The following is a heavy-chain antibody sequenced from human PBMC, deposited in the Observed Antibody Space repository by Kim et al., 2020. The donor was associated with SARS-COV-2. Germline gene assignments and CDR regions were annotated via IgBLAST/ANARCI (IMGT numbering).Heavy chain of an antibody. CDR1: GFTFSNAW. D-gene: IGHD3-3*01. J-gene: IGHJ4*02. V-gene: IGHV3-15*01. CDR2: IKSKTDGGTT. CDR3: TTPEKGITIFGVDPFDY. Sequence: GGSLRLSCAASGFTFSNAWMSWVRQAPGKGLEWVGRIKSKTDGGTTDYAAPVKGRFTISRDDSKNTLYLQMNSLKTEDTAVYYCTTPEKGITIFGVDPFDYWGQGTLVTVSS.